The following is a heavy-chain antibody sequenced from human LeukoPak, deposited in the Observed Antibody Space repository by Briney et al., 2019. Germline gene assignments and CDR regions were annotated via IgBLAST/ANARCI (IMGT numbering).Heavy chain of an antibody. J-gene: IGHJ4*02. CDR2: FGPEDGET. Sequence: ASVKVSCKVSGYTLTELSMHWVRQAPGKGLEWMGGFGPEDGETIYAQKFQGRVTMTEDTSTDTAYMELSSLRSEDTAVYYCATGDSSSWFFFGYWGQGTLANVSS. CDR3: ATGDSSSWFFFGY. V-gene: IGHV1-24*01. D-gene: IGHD6-13*01. CDR1: GYTLTELS.